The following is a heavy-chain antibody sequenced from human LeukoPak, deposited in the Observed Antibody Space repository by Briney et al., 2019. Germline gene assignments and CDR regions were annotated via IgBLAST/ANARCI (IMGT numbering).Heavy chain of an antibody. D-gene: IGHD3-9*01. Sequence: GGSLRLSCAASGFTFSLYWMNWVRRAPGKGLEWVANIKQDGSEKNYVDSVKGRFTISRDNAKNSLYLQMNSLRAEDTAVYYCALPYFRGGAFDIWGQGTMVTVSS. J-gene: IGHJ3*02. V-gene: IGHV3-7*03. CDR2: IKQDGSEK. CDR1: GFTFSLYW. CDR3: ALPYFRGGAFDI.